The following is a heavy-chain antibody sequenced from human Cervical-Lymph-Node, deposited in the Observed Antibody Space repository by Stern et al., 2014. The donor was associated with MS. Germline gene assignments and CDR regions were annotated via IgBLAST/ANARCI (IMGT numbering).Heavy chain of an antibody. Sequence: QITLKESGPTLVKPTQTLTLTCTFSGFSLSPFGVGVGWIRQPPGKALEWLALICWDDDTRYRPSLRSRLTITKDTSKNQVVLTMTNMDPVDTATYYCAHWYYYDDSGFFYYFDYWGQGTLVTVSS. D-gene: IGHD3-22*01. CDR1: GFSLSPFGVG. CDR2: ICWDDDT. CDR3: AHWYYYDDSGFFYYFDY. V-gene: IGHV2-5*02. J-gene: IGHJ4*02.